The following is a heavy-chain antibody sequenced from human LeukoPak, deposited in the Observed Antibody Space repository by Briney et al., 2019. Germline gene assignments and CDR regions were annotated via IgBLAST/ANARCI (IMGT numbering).Heavy chain of an antibody. CDR1: GFTFSSYG. V-gene: IGHV3-30*18. J-gene: IGHJ3*02. Sequence: GGSLRLSCAASGFTFSSYGMHWVRQAPGKGLEGVAVISYDGSNKYYADSVKGRFTISRDNSKNTLYLQMNSLRAEDTAVYYCAKDRAGPSYYYDSSGPDAFDIWGQGTMVTVSS. D-gene: IGHD3-22*01. CDR2: ISYDGSNK. CDR3: AKDRAGPSYYYDSSGPDAFDI.